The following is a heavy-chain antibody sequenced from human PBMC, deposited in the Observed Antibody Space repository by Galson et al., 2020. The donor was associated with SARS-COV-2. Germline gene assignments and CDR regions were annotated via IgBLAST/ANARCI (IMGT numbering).Heavy chain of an antibody. V-gene: IGHV4-31*03. D-gene: IGHD5-18*01. CDR3: ASERIQLWLGVYGMDV. CDR1: GGSISSGGYY. Sequence: SETLSLTCTVSGGSISSGGYYWSWNRQPPGKGLEWIGYIYYSGTTYYNPSLKSRVTISVDTSKNQFSLKLSSVTAADTAVYYCASERIQLWLGVYGMDVWGQGTTVTVSS. J-gene: IGHJ6*02. CDR2: IYYSGTT.